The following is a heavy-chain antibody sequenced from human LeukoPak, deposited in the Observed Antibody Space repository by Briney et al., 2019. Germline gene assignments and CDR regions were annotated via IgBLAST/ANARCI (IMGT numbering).Heavy chain of an antibody. J-gene: IGHJ4*02. CDR2: INHSGST. V-gene: IGHV4-34*01. Sequence: SENLSCTCAVYGGSFSGYYWSWIRQPPGKGLEGIGEINHSGSTNDHQSLNSRVTISVDTSKNQFSLKLSSVTAADTAVYYWARSKLYDYVWGSYRSTPPHFDYWGQGTLVTVSS. CDR3: ARSKLYDYVWGSYRSTPPHFDY. CDR1: GGSFSGYY. D-gene: IGHD3-16*02.